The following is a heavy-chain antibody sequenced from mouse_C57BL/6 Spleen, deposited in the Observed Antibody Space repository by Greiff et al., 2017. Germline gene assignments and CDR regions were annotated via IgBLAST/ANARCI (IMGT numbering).Heavy chain of an antibody. J-gene: IGHJ4*01. V-gene: IGHV1-26*01. CDR3: ARSYSNYVYYYAMDY. Sequence: VQLQQSGPELVKPGASVKISCKASGYTFTDYYMNWVKQSHGKSLEWIGDINPNNGGTSYNQKFKGKATLTVDKSSSTAYMELRSLTSEDSAVYYCARSYSNYVYYYAMDYWGQGTSVTVSS. CDR1: GYTFTDYY. CDR2: INPNNGGT. D-gene: IGHD2-5*01.